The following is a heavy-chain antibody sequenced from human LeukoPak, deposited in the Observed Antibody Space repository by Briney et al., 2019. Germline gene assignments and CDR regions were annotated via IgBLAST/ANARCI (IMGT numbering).Heavy chain of an antibody. D-gene: IGHD2-2*01. Sequence: PGGSLRLSCAASGFTFSSYAMHWVRQAPGKGLEWVAVISYNGSNKYYADSVKGRFTISRDNAKNTLYLQMNSLRAEDTAVYYCARDLYCSSTSCTDAFDIWGQGTMVTVSS. J-gene: IGHJ3*02. CDR2: ISYNGSNK. V-gene: IGHV3-30-3*01. CDR3: ARDLYCSSTSCTDAFDI. CDR1: GFTFSSYA.